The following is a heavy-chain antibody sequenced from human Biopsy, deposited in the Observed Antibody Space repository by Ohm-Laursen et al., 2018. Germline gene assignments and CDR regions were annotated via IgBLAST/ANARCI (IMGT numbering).Heavy chain of an antibody. D-gene: IGHD3-22*01. J-gene: IGHJ5*02. Sequence: ASVKVSCTAAGHTFTGYYAHWVRQAPGHGLEWMGWINAKIGDTNYAQKFQGRVTMTRGTSISTAYVDLSSLRSDYTTVYYCTRGGYYYDSLAYYYWFDPWGQGTLVTVSS. CDR2: INAKIGDT. CDR3: TRGGYYYDSLAYYYWFDP. V-gene: IGHV1-2*02. CDR1: GHTFTGYY.